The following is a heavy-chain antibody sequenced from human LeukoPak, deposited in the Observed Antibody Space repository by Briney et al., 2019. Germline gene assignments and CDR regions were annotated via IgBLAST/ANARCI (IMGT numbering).Heavy chain of an antibody. D-gene: IGHD6-19*01. CDR3: ARDTPAQWKRYSSGGKRWFAP. Sequence: SETLSLTCTVSGGSTSSSSYYWGWIRQPPGKGLEWIGSIYYSGSTYYNPSLKSRVTISVDTSKHQFSLKLSSVTAADTAVYYCARDTPAQWKRYSSGGKRWFAPWGQGTLVTVSS. CDR2: IYYSGST. V-gene: IGHV4-39*02. CDR1: GGSTSSSSYY. J-gene: IGHJ5*02.